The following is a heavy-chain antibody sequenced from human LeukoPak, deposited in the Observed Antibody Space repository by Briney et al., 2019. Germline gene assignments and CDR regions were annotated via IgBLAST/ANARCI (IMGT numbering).Heavy chain of an antibody. Sequence: PGGSLRLSCAASGFTFSSYAMHWARQAPGKGLEYVSAISSNGGSTYYANSVKGRFTISRDNSKNTLYLQMGSLRAEDMAVYYCARVQPGYTFDYWGQGTLVTVSS. CDR2: ISSNGGST. V-gene: IGHV3-64*01. CDR3: ARVQPGYTFDY. J-gene: IGHJ4*02. D-gene: IGHD2-2*02. CDR1: GFTFSSYA.